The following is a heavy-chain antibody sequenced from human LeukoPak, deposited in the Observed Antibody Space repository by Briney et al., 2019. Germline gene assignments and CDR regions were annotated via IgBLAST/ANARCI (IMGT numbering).Heavy chain of an antibody. J-gene: IGHJ4*02. Sequence: ASVKVSCKASGGTFSSYAISWVRQAPGQGLEWMGWINPNSGGTNYAQKFQGRVTMTRDTSISTAYMELSRLRSDDTAVYYCARGSNWNDDENFDYWGQGTLVTVSS. V-gene: IGHV1-2*02. CDR2: INPNSGGT. CDR1: GGTFSSYA. CDR3: ARGSNWNDDENFDY. D-gene: IGHD1-20*01.